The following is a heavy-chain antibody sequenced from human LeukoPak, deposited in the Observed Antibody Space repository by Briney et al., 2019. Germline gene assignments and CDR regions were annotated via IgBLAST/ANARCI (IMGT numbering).Heavy chain of an antibody. J-gene: IGHJ5*02. V-gene: IGHV4-59*08. CDR1: GGSISSYY. CDR2: IYYSGST. D-gene: IGHD3-22*01. Sequence: PSETLSLTCTVSGGSISSYYWSWIRQPPGKGLEWIGYIYYSGSTNYNPSLKSRVTISVDTSKNQFSLKLSSVTAADTAVYYCAASDYYDSRGYYSTLLNWFDPWGQGTLVTVSS. CDR3: AASDYYDSRGYYSTLLNWFDP.